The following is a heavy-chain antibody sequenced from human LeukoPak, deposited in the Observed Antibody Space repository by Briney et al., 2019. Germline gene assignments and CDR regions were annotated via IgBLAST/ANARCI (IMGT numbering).Heavy chain of an antibody. Sequence: GGSLRLSCAASGFTFSSYAMHWVRQAPGKGLVWVALISYNGSDKYYIDSVKGRFTISRDNAKNSLYLQMNSLRAEDTAVYYCARDRCSGGSCYWGGWIFDYWGQGTLVTVSS. V-gene: IGHV3-30*04. CDR2: ISYNGSDK. CDR3: ARDRCSGGSCYWGGWIFDY. D-gene: IGHD2-15*01. CDR1: GFTFSSYA. J-gene: IGHJ4*02.